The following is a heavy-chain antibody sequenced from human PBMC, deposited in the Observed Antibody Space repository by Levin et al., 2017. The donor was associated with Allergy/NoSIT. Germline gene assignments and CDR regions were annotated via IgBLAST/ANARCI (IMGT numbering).Heavy chain of an antibody. CDR2: INPNSGGT. CDR3: ARAATVTTSWFDP. J-gene: IGHJ5*02. CDR1: GYTFTGYY. V-gene: IGHV1-2*02. Sequence: GESLKISCKASGYTFTGYYMHWVRQAPGQGLEWMGWINPNSGGTNYAQKFQGRVTMTRDTSISTAYMELSRLRSDDTAVYYCARAATVTTSWFDPWGQGTLVTVSS. D-gene: IGHD4-17*01.